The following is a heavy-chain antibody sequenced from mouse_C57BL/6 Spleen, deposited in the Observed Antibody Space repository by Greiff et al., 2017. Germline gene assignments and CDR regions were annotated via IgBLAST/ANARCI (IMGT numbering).Heavy chain of an antibody. J-gene: IGHJ4*01. V-gene: IGHV1-66*01. CDR1: GYTFTDYY. Sequence: VQLQQSGPELVKPGASVKLSCKASGYTFTDYYMHWVKQRTGQGLEWIGGIDPEYGTTNYHQKFKGKATMTADPSSNTAYLQLSSLTSEDSAVYYCASIPDVYAMDYWGQGTSVTVSS. CDR2: IDPEYGTT. CDR3: ASIPDVYAMDY.